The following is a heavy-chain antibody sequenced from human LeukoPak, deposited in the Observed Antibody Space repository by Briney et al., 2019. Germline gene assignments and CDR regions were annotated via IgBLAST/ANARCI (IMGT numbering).Heavy chain of an antibody. D-gene: IGHD3-10*01. V-gene: IGHV4-59*08. CDR2: FYYSGSA. Sequence: PSETLSLTCTVSGGAISSNFWSWIRQPPGKGLEWIGHFYYSGSANYNPSLKSRVTISGDTSKNQISLKLNSVTAADTAVYYCARSRYGSVTHPYYFDFWGQGTLVAVSS. CDR1: GGAISSNF. CDR3: ARSRYGSVTHPYYFDF. J-gene: IGHJ4*02.